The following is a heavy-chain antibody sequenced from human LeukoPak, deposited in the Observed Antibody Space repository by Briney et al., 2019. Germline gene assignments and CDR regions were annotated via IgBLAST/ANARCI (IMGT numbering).Heavy chain of an antibody. V-gene: IGHV3-48*03. Sequence: GGSLRLSCAASGFTFSSYEMNWVRQAPGKGLEWVSYISSSGGAIYYADSVKGRFTISRDNAKNSLYLQMNSLRAEDTAVYYCAKDFSRLMYDYWGQGTLVTVSS. CDR1: GFTFSSYE. J-gene: IGHJ4*02. CDR3: AKDFSRLMYDY. CDR2: ISSSGGAI. D-gene: IGHD2-8*01.